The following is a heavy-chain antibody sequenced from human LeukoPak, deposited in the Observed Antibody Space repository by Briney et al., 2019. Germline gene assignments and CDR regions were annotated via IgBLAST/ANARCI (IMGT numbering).Heavy chain of an antibody. CDR2: INPNSGGT. V-gene: IGHV1-2*02. CDR3: ARERRDGYNWYYFDY. Sequence: ASVKVSCKASGYTFTGYYMRWVRQGPGQGLEWMGWINPNSGGTNYAQKFQGRVTMTRDTSISTAYMELSRLRSDDTAVYYCARERRDGYNWYYFDYWGQGTLVTVSS. J-gene: IGHJ4*02. D-gene: IGHD5-24*01. CDR1: GYTFTGYY.